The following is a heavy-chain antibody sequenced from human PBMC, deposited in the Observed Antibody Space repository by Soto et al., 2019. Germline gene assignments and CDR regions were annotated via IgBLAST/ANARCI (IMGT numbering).Heavy chain of an antibody. CDR3: AKSIVVVTALDY. V-gene: IGHV1-3*05. CDR1: GYTFTSYA. J-gene: IGHJ4*02. Sequence: QVQLVQSGAEEKKPGASVKVSCKASGYTFTSYAMHWVRQAPGQRLEWMGWINAGNVNTKYSQKFQGRVTITMEKSASTSNKELSSLRSEDRAVYYCAKSIVVVTALDYWGQGTLLPVSS. CDR2: INAGNVNT. D-gene: IGHD2-21*02.